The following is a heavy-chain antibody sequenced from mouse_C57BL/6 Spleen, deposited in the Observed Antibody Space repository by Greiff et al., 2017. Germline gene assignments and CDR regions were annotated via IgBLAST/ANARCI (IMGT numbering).Heavy chain of an antibody. CDR1: GYTFTDYY. D-gene: IGHD1-1*01. J-gene: IGHJ1*03. CDR3: ARMDYYGSYWYFEV. Sequence: EVQLQQSGPELVKPGASVKISCTASGYTFTDYYMNWVQQTPGKSLEWIGDINPNSGGTSSNQKFKGKATLTVDKSSSTAYMELRSLTSEDSAVXYCARMDYYGSYWYFEVWGTGTTVTVSS. V-gene: IGHV1-26*01. CDR2: INPNSGGT.